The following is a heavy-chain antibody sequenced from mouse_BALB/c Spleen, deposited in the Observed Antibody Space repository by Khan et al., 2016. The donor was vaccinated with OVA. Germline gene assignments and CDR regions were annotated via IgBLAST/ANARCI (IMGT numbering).Heavy chain of an antibody. J-gene: IGHJ2*01. Sequence: QIQLVQSGAELAKPGASVKMSCKASGYTFLNYWILWVKQRPGPGLEWIGYINPSTGYTEYNQNFKDKATLTADKSSSTAYMQLSSLTSEDSAVYYCARRGLRWDFDYWGQGTTLTVSS. D-gene: IGHD1-1*01. V-gene: IGHV1-7*01. CDR1: GYTFLNYW. CDR2: INPSTGYT. CDR3: ARRGLRWDFDY.